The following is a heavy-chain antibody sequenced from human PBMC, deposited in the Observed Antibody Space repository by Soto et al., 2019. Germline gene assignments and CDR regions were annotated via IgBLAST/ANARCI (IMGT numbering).Heavy chain of an antibody. V-gene: IGHV4-34*01. CDR2: INHSGST. CDR3: ALGGSLYNWNQGEDAADAFDI. D-gene: IGHD1-20*01. Sequence: SETLSLTCAVYGGSFSGYYWSWIRQPPGKGLEWIGEINHSGSTNYNPSLKSRVTISVDTSKNQFSLKLSSVTAADTAVYYCALGGSLYNWNQGEDAADAFDIWGQGTMVTVSS. J-gene: IGHJ3*02. CDR1: GGSFSGYY.